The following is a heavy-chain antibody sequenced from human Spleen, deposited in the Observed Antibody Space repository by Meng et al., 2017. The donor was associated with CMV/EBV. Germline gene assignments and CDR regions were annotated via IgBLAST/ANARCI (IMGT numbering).Heavy chain of an antibody. J-gene: IGHJ5*02. CDR3: ARGIYQIFWDWFDP. D-gene: IGHD2/OR15-2a*01. CDR1: GGTFSNYA. Sequence: SVKVSCKASGGTFSNYAITWVRQAPGQGLEWLGGIIPVRGIANYPQRFQGRVTITADKSTTTAYMELGSLRSEDTAVYYCARGIYQIFWDWFDPWGQGTLVTVSS. V-gene: IGHV1-69*10. CDR2: IIPVRGIA.